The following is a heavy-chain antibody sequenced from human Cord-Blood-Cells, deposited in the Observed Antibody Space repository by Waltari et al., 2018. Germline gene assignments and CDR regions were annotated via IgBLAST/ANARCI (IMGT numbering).Heavy chain of an antibody. CDR3: ARVGRYSSGWYTGGSDY. J-gene: IGHJ4*02. D-gene: IGHD6-19*01. Sequence: QVQLQQWGAGLLKPSETLSLTCAVYGGSFSGYYWSWICQPPGKGLGWIGGISHIVSDNYHPSLKSRVTISVDTSKDQFSLRLSSVTAADTAVYYGARVGRYSSGWYTGGSDYWGQGTLVTVSS. CDR2: ISHIVSD. CDR1: GGSFSGYY. V-gene: IGHV4-34*01.